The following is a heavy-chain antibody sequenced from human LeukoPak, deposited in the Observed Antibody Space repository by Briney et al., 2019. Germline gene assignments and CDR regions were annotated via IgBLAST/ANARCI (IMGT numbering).Heavy chain of an antibody. V-gene: IGHV4-59*01. J-gene: IGHJ4*02. D-gene: IGHD6-19*01. CDR3: ARGRYNSGWIDY. CDR2: IYYSGST. Sequence: PSETLSLTCTVSGGSISSNYWSWIRQPPGKGLEWIGHIYYSGSTNYKPSLKSRVTISVDTSKNQFSLKLSSVTAADTAVYYCARGRYNSGWIDYWGQGTLVTVSS. CDR1: GGSISSNY.